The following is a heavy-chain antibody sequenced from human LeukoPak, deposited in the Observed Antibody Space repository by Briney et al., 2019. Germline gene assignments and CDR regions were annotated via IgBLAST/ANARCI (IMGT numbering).Heavy chain of an antibody. CDR3: ARSWSGFDY. CDR2: INHSGST. D-gene: IGHD3-3*01. Sequence: GLEWIGEINHSGSTNYNPSLKSRVTISVDTSKNQFSLKLSSVTAADTAVYYCARSWSGFDYWGQGTLVTVSS. V-gene: IGHV4-34*01. J-gene: IGHJ4*02.